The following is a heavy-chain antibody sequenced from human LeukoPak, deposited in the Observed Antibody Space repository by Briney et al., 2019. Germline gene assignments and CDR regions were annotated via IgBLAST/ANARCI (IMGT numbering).Heavy chain of an antibody. CDR2: ISSSSSTI. Sequence: GGSLRLSCAASGSTFRNYNMNWVRQAPGKGLEWVSYISSSSSTIYYADSVKGRFTISRDNAKNSLFLQMNSLRAEDTAVYYCARDLVTMRAFDIWGQGTMVTVSS. CDR3: ARDLVTMRAFDI. D-gene: IGHD4-11*01. V-gene: IGHV3-48*01. J-gene: IGHJ3*02. CDR1: GSTFRNYN.